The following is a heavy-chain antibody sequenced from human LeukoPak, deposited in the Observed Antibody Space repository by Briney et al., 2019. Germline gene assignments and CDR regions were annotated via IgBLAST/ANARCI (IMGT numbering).Heavy chain of an antibody. Sequence: SETLSLTCTVSGYSISSGYYWGWIRQPPGKGLEWIGSIYHSGSTYYNPSLKSRVTISVDTSKNQFSLKLSSVTAADTAVYYCASTITVTTDYWGQGTLVTVSS. J-gene: IGHJ4*02. V-gene: IGHV4-38-2*02. CDR1: GYSISSGYY. CDR3: ASTITVTTDY. CDR2: IYHSGST. D-gene: IGHD4-17*01.